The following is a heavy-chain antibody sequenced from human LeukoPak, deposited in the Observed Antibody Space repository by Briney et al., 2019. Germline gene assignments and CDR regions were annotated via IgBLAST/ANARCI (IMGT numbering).Heavy chain of an antibody. CDR3: ARHDSSGYYLDY. J-gene: IGHJ4*02. CDR1: GFTFSDYY. D-gene: IGHD3-22*01. CDR2: ISGSGVII. Sequence: PGGSLRLSCAASGFTFSDYYMSWIRQAPGKGLEWVSYISGSGVIIYNAGFVKGRFTISRDNAKNSLYLQMNSLTAEDTAVYYCARHDSSGYYLDYWGQGTLVTVSS. V-gene: IGHV3-11*01.